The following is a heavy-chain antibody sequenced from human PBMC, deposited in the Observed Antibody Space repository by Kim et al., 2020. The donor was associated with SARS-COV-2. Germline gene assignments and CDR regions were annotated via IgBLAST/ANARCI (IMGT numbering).Heavy chain of an antibody. J-gene: IGHJ3*02. CDR1: GYTLTELS. CDR2: FDPEDGET. Sequence: ASVKVSCKVSGYTLTELSMHWVRQAPGKGLEWMGGFDPEDGETIYAQKFQGRVTMTEDTSTDTAYMELSSLRSEDTAVYYCATNAYSGSSRDAFDIWGQGTMVTVSS. CDR3: ATNAYSGSSRDAFDI. D-gene: IGHD1-26*01. V-gene: IGHV1-24*01.